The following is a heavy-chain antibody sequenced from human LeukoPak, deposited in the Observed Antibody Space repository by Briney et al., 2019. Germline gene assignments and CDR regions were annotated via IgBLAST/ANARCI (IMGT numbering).Heavy chain of an antibody. CDR2: IYYSGST. J-gene: IGHJ4*02. CDR3: ARVEGLRYFDWLLY. Sequence: PSETLSLTCTVSGGSISSSSYYWGWIRQPPGKGLEWVGSIYYSGSTYYNPSLKSRGTISVDTSKNQFSLKLSSVTAADTAVYYCARVEGLRYFDWLLYWGQGTLVTVSS. CDR1: GGSISSSSYY. V-gene: IGHV4-39*07. D-gene: IGHD3-9*01.